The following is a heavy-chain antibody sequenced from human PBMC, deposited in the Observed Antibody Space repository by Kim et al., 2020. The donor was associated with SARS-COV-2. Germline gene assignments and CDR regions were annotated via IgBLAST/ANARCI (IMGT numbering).Heavy chain of an antibody. CDR3: ARDKYYGSGNYVAYYGVDV. V-gene: IGHV3-33*01. CDR2: IWNDGTKT. Sequence: GGSLRLSCAASGFTFSNYGMHWVRQAPGKGLEWVAVIWNDGTKTFHGDSVKGRFTISRDNSKNTMFLQMNSLRVDDTAVYYCARDKYYGSGNYVAYYGVDVWGQGTTVTVSS. D-gene: IGHD3-10*01. J-gene: IGHJ6*02. CDR1: GFTFSNYG.